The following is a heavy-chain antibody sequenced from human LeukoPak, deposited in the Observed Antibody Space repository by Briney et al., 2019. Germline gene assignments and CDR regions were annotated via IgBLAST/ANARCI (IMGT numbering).Heavy chain of an antibody. CDR3: AKRLRYFDWLTRPYYYYGMDV. J-gene: IGHJ6*02. Sequence: GGSLRLSCAASGFTFSSYAVSWVRQAPGKGLEWVSAIRGSGGSTYYADSVKGRFTISRDNSKNTLYLQMNSLRAEDTAVYYCAKRLRYFDWLTRPYYYYGMDVWGQGTTVTVSS. CDR2: IRGSGGST. V-gene: IGHV3-23*01. D-gene: IGHD3-9*01. CDR1: GFTFSSYA.